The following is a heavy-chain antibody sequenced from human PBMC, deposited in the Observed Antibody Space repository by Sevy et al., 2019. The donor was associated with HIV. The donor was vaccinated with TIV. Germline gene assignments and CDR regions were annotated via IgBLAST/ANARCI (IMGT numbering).Heavy chain of an antibody. J-gene: IGHJ4*02. D-gene: IGHD2-21*02. V-gene: IGHV3-30*02. CDR1: GFTFSTYP. CDR2: IYYDGNNR. CDR3: AIDFLTANYMNNYY. Sequence: GGSLRLSCAASGFTFSTYPMHWVRQAPGRALEWVAYIYYDGNNRYYADSVKGRFTISRDNSQNTLYLQMNSLRSEDTAVYYCAIDFLTANYMNNYYWGQGALVTVSS.